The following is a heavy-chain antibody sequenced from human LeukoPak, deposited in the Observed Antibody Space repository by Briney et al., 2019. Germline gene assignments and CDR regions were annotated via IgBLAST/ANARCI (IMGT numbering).Heavy chain of an antibody. V-gene: IGHV1-69*04. Sequence: SVKVSCKASGGTFSSYAISWVRQAPGQGLEWMGRIIPILGIANYAQKFQGRVTITADKSTSTAYMELSSLRSEDTAVYYCASDYLNRDAFDIWGQGTMVTVSS. D-gene: IGHD2/OR15-2a*01. CDR1: GGTFSSYA. J-gene: IGHJ3*02. CDR2: IIPILGIA. CDR3: ASDYLNRDAFDI.